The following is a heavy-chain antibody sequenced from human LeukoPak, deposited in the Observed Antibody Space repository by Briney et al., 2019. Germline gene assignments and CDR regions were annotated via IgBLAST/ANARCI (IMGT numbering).Heavy chain of an antibody. J-gene: IGHJ4*02. CDR1: GFTFSSYD. V-gene: IGHV3-13*01. CDR2: IGTAGDT. CDR3: ARGLGGGSQTLLDY. Sequence: GGSLRLSCAASGFTFSSYDMHWVRQATGKGLEWVSGIGTAGDTYYPGSLKGRFTISRENAKNSLYLQMNSLGAGDTAVYYCARGLGGGSQTLLDYWGQGTLVTVSS. D-gene: IGHD3-10*01.